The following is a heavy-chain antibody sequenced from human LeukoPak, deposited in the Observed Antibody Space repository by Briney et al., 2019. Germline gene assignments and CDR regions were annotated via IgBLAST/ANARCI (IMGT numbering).Heavy chain of an antibody. J-gene: IGHJ3*02. CDR1: GFSLSTSGVG. V-gene: IGHV2-5*02. CDR3: AHGLRDGYNRGDAFGI. Sequence: SGPTLVNPTQTLTLTCTFSGFSLSTSGVGVGWIRQPPGKALEWLALIYWDDDKRYSPSLKSRLTITKDTSKNQVVLTMTNMDPVDTATYYCAHGLRDGYNRGDAFGIWGQGTMVTVSS. D-gene: IGHD5-24*01. CDR2: IYWDDDK.